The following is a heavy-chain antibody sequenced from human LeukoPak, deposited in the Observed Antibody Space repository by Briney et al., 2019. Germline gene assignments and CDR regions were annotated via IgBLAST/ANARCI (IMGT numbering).Heavy chain of an antibody. V-gene: IGHV3-23*01. J-gene: IGHJ4*02. Sequence: PGGSLRLSCAASGFTFSNFAMSWVRQAPGKGLEWVSAMSSVTYYADSVKGRFTISRDDSKSTLFLQTNSLRAEDTAVYYCAKAFFSGSGGNHKHFDSWGQGTLVTVSS. CDR3: AKAFFSGSGGNHKHFDS. D-gene: IGHD3-10*01. CDR2: MSSVT. CDR1: GFTFSNFA.